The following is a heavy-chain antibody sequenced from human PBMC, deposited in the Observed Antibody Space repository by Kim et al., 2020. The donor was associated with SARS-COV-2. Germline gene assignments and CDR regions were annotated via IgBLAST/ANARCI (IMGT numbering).Heavy chain of an antibody. J-gene: IGHJ4*02. V-gene: IGHV4-34*01. D-gene: IGHD3-3*01. CDR2: INHSGST. CDR1: GGSFSGYY. Sequence: SETLSLTCAVYGGSFSGYYWSWIRQPPGKGLEWIGEINHSGSTNYNPSLKSRVTISVDTSKNQFSLKLSSVTAADTAVYYCARGGYYDFWGYVDYWGQGTLVTVSS. CDR3: ARGGYYDFWGYVDY.